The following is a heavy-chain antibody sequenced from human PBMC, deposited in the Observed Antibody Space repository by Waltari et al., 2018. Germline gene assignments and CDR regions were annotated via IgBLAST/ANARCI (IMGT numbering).Heavy chain of an antibody. V-gene: IGHV3-30*02. D-gene: IGHD3-10*01. CDR3: AKDAFGNTYLDH. CDR2: ASFDGSTT. CDR1: GFSLSHFG. Sequence: QVQLVESGGGVVQPGMSLRLSCAASGFSLSHFGMHWVRQAPGKGLGWVVFASFDGSTTYYADSVRGRFTISRDNSKNTLYLDINTLRVDDTAIYYCAKDAFGNTYLDHWGQGTLVTVSS. J-gene: IGHJ5*02.